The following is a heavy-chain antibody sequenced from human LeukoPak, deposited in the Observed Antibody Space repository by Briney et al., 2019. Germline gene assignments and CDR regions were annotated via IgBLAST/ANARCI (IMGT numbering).Heavy chain of an antibody. J-gene: IGHJ6*02. CDR1: RGTFSSYA. CDR3: ARDRYYDFWSGYHYYYGMDV. Sequence: ASVKVSCKASRGTFSSYAIRWVRQAPGQGLEWMGRIIPILGIANYAQKFQGRVTITADKSTGTAYMELSSLRSEDTAVYYCARDRYYDFWSGYHYYYGMDVWGQGTTVTVSS. V-gene: IGHV1-69*04. D-gene: IGHD3-3*01. CDR2: IIPILGIA.